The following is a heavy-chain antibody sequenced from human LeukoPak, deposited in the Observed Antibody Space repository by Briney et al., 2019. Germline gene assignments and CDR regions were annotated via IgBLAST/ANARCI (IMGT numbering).Heavy chain of an antibody. CDR3: ECPPGASNSDP. Sequence: GSLRLSCAASGFSFSNSWMHWVRQAPGKGLVCVSRINSDVTTTYYADSVKGRFTISRDNTKNSLSPQMDSLAAEDTAIYYCECPPGASNSDPWGQGTLVIVSS. D-gene: IGHD1-1*01. CDR2: INSDVTTT. CDR1: GFSFSNSW. J-gene: IGHJ5*02. V-gene: IGHV3-74*01.